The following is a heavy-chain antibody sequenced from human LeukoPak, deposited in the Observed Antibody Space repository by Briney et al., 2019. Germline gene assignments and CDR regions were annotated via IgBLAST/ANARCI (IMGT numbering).Heavy chain of an antibody. D-gene: IGHD6-19*01. CDR1: GFTFSSYG. V-gene: IGHV3-48*04. J-gene: IGHJ4*02. CDR3: ARVTAVAAPWVY. Sequence: GGSLRLSCAASGFTFSSYGMNWARQAPGKGLEWVSYISSSGSTIQYADSVEGRFTISRDNAKNSLYLQMNSLRAEDTAVYYCARVTAVAAPWVYWGQGTQVTVSS. CDR2: ISSSGSTI.